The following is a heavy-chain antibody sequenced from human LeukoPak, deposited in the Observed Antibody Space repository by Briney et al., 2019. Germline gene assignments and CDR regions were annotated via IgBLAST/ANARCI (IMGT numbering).Heavy chain of an antibody. CDR1: GYTFTDDF. CDR3: AKIGISGSYWDFDS. Sequence: ASVKVSCKPSGYTFTDDFTHWVRRAPGQGLEWMGWIDPRNGGTHYAQKLQSRVTMARDTSISTAYMELSSLRADATAKYYCAKIGISGSYWDFDSWGQGTLVTVSS. D-gene: IGHD1-26*01. CDR2: IDPRNGGT. V-gene: IGHV1-2*02. J-gene: IGHJ4*02.